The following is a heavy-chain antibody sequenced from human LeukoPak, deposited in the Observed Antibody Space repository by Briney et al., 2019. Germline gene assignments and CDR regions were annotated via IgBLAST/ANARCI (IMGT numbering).Heavy chain of an antibody. CDR2: IKSKTDGGTT. J-gene: IGHJ4*02. Sequence: GGSLRLSCAASGFTFSNAWMSWVRQAPGKGLEWGGRIKSKTDGGTTDYAAPVKGRFTISRDDSKNTLYLQMNSLKTEDTAVYYCTSRSGYYKADYWGQGTLVTVSS. V-gene: IGHV3-15*01. D-gene: IGHD3-3*01. CDR3: TSRSGYYKADY. CDR1: GFTFSNAW.